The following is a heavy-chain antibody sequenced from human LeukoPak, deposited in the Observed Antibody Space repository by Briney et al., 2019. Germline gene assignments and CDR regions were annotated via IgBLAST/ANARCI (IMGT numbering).Heavy chain of an antibody. CDR3: ARTSNYYDYVWGLGEFGYYYGMDV. CDR2: MNPNSGNT. J-gene: IGHJ6*02. Sequence: ASVKVSCKASGHTFTSYDINWVRQATGQGLEWMGWMNPNSGNTGYAQKFQGRVTMTRNTSISTAYMELSSLRSEDTAVYYCARTSNYYDYVWGLGEFGYYYGMDVWGQGTTVTVSS. V-gene: IGHV1-8*01. D-gene: IGHD3-16*01. CDR1: GHTFTSYD.